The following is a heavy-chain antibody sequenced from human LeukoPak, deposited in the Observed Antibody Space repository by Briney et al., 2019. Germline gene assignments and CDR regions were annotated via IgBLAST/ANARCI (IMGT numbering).Heavy chain of an antibody. J-gene: IGHJ4*02. CDR1: GFTFSSYW. CDR3: AKTSRGNSGYDSPFHY. CDR2: INKDGSIT. Sequence: GGSLRLSCAASGFTFSSYWMHWVRQAPGKGLVWVSRINKDGSITTYADSVKGRFTISRDNAKNTLYLQMNSLRAEDTAIYYCAKTSRGNSGYDSPFHYWGQGTLVTVSS. V-gene: IGHV3-74*01. D-gene: IGHD5-12*01.